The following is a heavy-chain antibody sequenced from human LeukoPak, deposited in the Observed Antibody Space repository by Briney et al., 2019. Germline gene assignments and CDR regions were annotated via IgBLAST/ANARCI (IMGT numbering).Heavy chain of an antibody. D-gene: IGHD3-9*01. Sequence: PSETLSLTCAVYGGSFSGYYWSWIRQPPGKGLEWIGEINHSGSTNYNPSLKSRVTISVDTSKNQFSLKLSSVTAADTAVYYCATSGVYDILTGAHYWGQGTLVTVSS. CDR2: INHSGST. J-gene: IGHJ4*02. CDR1: GGSFSGYY. V-gene: IGHV4-34*01. CDR3: ATSGVYDILTGAHY.